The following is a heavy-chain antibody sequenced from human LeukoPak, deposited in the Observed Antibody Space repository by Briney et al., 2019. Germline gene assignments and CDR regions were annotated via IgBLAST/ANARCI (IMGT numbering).Heavy chain of an antibody. J-gene: IGHJ4*02. V-gene: IGHV4-30-2*01. D-gene: IGHD3-16*01. CDR2: IYHTGYT. CDR1: GGSISSGGYS. Sequence: SETLSLTCAVSGGSISSGGYSWTWIRQPPGKGLEWIGYIYHTGYTYYNPSLKRRVTISVDVSKNQFSLKLNSVTAADTAVYYCARVGGGREIDYWGQGTLVTVSS. CDR3: ARVGGGREIDY.